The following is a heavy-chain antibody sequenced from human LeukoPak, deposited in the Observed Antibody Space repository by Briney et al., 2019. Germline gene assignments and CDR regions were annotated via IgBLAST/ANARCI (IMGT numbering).Heavy chain of an antibody. CDR1: GFTFSNYW. V-gene: IGHV3-7*01. D-gene: IGHD5-24*01. Sequence: SGGSLRLSCSASGFTFSNYWMHWVRQAPGKGPEWVANIKQDGSEKSYVDSVKGRFTISRDNAKNSLYLEMNTLRAEDTAVYYCAKARDRGDGYNFYFYYYMDVWGKGTTVTVSS. CDR3: AKARDRGDGYNFYFYYYMDV. J-gene: IGHJ6*03. CDR2: IKQDGSEK.